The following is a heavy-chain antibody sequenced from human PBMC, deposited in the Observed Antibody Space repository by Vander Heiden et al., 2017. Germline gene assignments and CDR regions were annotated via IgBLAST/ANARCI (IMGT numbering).Heavy chain of an antibody. CDR1: GSTLRSYG. CDR2: IWYDESKT. CDR3: ARGGSHTHTDGFSF. D-gene: IGHD1-26*01. V-gene: IGHV3-33*01. J-gene: IGHJ3*01. Sequence: QLVESGGGVVQPGTSLRLSCAASGSTLRSYGMHWVRQAPGKGLEVVAVIWYDESKTYYEDSVKGRFTISRDNFKDTLYLEMNSLRAEDSAVYWCARGGSHTHTDGFSFWGQGTMVSVS.